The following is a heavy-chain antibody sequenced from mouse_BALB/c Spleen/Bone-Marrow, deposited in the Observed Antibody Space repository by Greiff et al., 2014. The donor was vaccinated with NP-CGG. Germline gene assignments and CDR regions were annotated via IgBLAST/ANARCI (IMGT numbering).Heavy chain of an antibody. V-gene: IGHV1S56*01. J-gene: IGHJ4*01. CDR1: GYTFTSYY. CDR2: IYPGNVNT. Sequence: QVQLKESGPELVKPGASVRISCKASGYTFTSYYIHWVKQRPGQGLEWIGWIYPGNVNTKYNEKFKGKATLTADKSSSTAYMQLSSLTSEDSAVYFCARERRSRAMDYRGQGTSVTVSS. CDR3: ARERRSRAMDY.